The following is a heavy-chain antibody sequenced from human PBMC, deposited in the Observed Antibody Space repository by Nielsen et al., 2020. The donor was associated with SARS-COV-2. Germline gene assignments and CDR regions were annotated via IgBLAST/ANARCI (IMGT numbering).Heavy chain of an antibody. V-gene: IGHV1-3*04. CDR2: INTGSGKT. CDR1: GYTFINYA. Sequence: ASVKVSCKASGYTFINYAIHWVRQAPGQSLEWMGWINTGSGKTRYSEKFQGRLTITRDTSASTAYMELTSLTSEDTAVYYCARDSGIVATITWFDPWGQGTLVTVTS. D-gene: IGHD5-12*01. CDR3: ARDSGIVATITWFDP. J-gene: IGHJ5*02.